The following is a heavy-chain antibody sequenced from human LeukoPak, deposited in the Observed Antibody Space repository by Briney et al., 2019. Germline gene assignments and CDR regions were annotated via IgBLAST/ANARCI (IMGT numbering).Heavy chain of an antibody. V-gene: IGHV3-30*02. D-gene: IGHD3-9*01. CDR2: IRYDGSNK. J-gene: IGHJ5*02. Sequence: PGGSLRLSCAASGFTFSSYGMHWVRQAPGKGLEWVAFIRYDGSNKYYADSVKGRFTISRDNSKNTLYLQMNSLRAEDTAVYYCAKDRRFLTGYPTNWFDPWGQGTLVTVSS. CDR1: GFTFSSYG. CDR3: AKDRRFLTGYPTNWFDP.